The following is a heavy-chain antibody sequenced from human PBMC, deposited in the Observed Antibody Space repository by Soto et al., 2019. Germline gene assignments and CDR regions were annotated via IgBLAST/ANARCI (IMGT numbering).Heavy chain of an antibody. J-gene: IGHJ5*02. D-gene: IGHD6-19*01. Sequence: SENMSFTFTFSGDSDNISTYSCSCIPQPPSKDLELFRFMYQSCLISYIPSLKRRVTISLDRSKNKCSLKLTSVTAADTAVYYCAGMPYTSGLRFDPWGQGTLVTVSS. V-gene: IGHV4-30-2*01. CDR3: AGMPYTSGLRFDP. CDR1: GDSDNISTYS. CDR2: MYQSCLI.